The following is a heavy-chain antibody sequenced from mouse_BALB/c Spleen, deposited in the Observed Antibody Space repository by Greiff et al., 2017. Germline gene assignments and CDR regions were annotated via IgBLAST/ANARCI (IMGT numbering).Heavy chain of an antibody. CDR1: GYAFSSYW. D-gene: IGHD4-1*02. J-gene: IGHJ3*01. CDR2: IYPGDGDT. Sequence: QVQLQQSGAELVRPGSSVKISCKASGYAFSSYWMNWVKQRPGQGLEWIGQIYPGDGDTNYNGKFKGKATLTADKSSSTAYMQLSSLTSEDSAVYFCASPNWDGAWFAYWGQGTLVTVSA. V-gene: IGHV1-80*01. CDR3: ASPNWDGAWFAY.